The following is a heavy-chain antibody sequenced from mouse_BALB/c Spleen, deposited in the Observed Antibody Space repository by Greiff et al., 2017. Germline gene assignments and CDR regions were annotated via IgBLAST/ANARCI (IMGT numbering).Heavy chain of an antibody. CDR3: ARDRGYGSSWFAY. CDR2: IWAGGST. V-gene: IGHV2-9*02. D-gene: IGHD1-1*01. J-gene: IGHJ3*01. CDR1: GFSLTSYG. Sequence: VHLVESGPGLVAPSQSLSITCTVSGFSLTSYGVHWVRQPPGKGLEWLGVIWAGGSTNYNSALMSRLSISKDNSKSQVFLKMNSLQTDDTAMYYCARDRGYGSSWFAYWGQGTLVTVSA.